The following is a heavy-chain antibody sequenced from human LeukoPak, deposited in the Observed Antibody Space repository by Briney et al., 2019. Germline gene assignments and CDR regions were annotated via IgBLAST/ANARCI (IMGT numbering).Heavy chain of an antibody. Sequence: SQTLSLTCTVSGGSISSGSYYWSWIRQPAGKGLEWIGRIYTSGSTNYNPSLKSRVTISVDTSKNQFSLKLSSVTAADTAVYYCARTVTTMLGYYGMNVWGQGTTVTVSS. CDR3: ARTVTTMLGYYGMNV. D-gene: IGHD4-11*01. J-gene: IGHJ6*02. V-gene: IGHV4-61*02. CDR2: IYTSGST. CDR1: GGSISSGSYY.